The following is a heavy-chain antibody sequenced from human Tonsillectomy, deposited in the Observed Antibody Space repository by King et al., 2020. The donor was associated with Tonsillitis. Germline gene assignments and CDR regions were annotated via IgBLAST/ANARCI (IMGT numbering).Heavy chain of an antibody. CDR1: GFTFSSYS. D-gene: IGHD2-2*02. CDR3: AREDCSSTSCYTREYDAFDI. J-gene: IGHJ3*02. V-gene: IGHV3-21*01. Sequence: VQLVESGGGLVKPGGSLRLSCAASGFTFSSYSMNWVRQAPGKGLEWVSSISSSSSYIYYADSVKGRFTISRDNAKNSLYLQMNRLRAEDTAVYYCAREDCSSTSCYTREYDAFDIWGQGTMVTVSS. CDR2: ISSSSSYI.